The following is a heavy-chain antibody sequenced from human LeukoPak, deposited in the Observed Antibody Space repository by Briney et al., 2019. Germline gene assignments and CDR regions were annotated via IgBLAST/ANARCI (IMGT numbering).Heavy chain of an antibody. CDR2: IDTSGTMT. Sequence: PGGSLRLSCAASGFTFSTYEMNWVRQAPEKGLEWISYIDTSGTMTYYADSVKGRFTSSRDNAKNSLYLQMNSLRAEDTAVYYCAKEVHGMVYAPYFDYWGQGTLVTVSS. CDR1: GFTFSTYE. J-gene: IGHJ4*02. CDR3: AKEVHGMVYAPYFDY. V-gene: IGHV3-48*03. D-gene: IGHD2-8*01.